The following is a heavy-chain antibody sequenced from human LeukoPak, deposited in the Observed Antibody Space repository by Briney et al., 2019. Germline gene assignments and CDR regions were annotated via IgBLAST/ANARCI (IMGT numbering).Heavy chain of an antibody. Sequence: PSETLSLTCTVSGDSISTYYWSWIRQPPGKGLEWIGYIRYSGNANYNPSLRSRVTISIDTSKNQFSLKLSSVTAADTAVYHCARLVYDSRGYYFDYWGQGTLVTVSS. J-gene: IGHJ4*02. D-gene: IGHD3-22*01. V-gene: IGHV4-59*08. CDR1: GDSISTYY. CDR3: ARLVYDSRGYYFDY. CDR2: IRYSGNA.